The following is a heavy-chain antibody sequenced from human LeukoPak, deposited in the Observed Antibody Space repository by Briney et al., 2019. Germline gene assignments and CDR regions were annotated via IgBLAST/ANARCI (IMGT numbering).Heavy chain of an antibody. CDR2: ISSSGSTI. CDR3: ARGRQQLVRGDYYYGMDV. J-gene: IGHJ6*02. CDR1: GFTFSSYE. D-gene: IGHD6-13*01. Sequence: PGGSLRLSCVASGFTFSSYEMNWVRQAPGKGLEWVSYISSSGSTIYYADSVKGRFTISRDNAKNSLYLQMNSPRAEDTAVYYCARGRQQLVRGDYYYGMDVWGQGTTVTVSS. V-gene: IGHV3-48*03.